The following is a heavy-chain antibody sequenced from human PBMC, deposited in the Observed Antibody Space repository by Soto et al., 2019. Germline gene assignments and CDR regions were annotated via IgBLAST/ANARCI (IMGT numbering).Heavy chain of an antibody. CDR2: INPYNGNT. D-gene: IGHD3-22*01. CDR3: ARVPTDSSGYYEYYFDY. Sequence: AAVKVSCKASGCSFINYGISWVRQAPGQGLEWMGWINPYNGNTNYAQKVQGRVTMTTDTSTSTAYMELKSLGSDDTAVYNCARVPTDSSGYYEYYFDYWGQGTLVTVSS. V-gene: IGHV1-18*04. J-gene: IGHJ4*02. CDR1: GCSFINYG.